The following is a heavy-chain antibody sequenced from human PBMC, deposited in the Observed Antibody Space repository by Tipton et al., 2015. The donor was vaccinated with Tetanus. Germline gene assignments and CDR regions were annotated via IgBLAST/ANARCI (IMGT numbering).Heavy chain of an antibody. CDR3: ARHSLAVDYYGSGNWSDWFDP. D-gene: IGHD3-10*01. CDR2: IYYSGST. Sequence: TLSLTCTVSGGSISSSSYYWGWIRQPPGKGLEWIGSIYYSGSTYYTPPLKSRVTISVDTSKNQFSLKLSSVTAADTAVYYCARHSLAVDYYGSGNWSDWFDPWGQGTLVTVSS. CDR1: GGSISSSSYY. J-gene: IGHJ5*02. V-gene: IGHV4-39*01.